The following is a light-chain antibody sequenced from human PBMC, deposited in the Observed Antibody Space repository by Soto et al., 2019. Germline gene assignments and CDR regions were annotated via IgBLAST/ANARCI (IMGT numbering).Light chain of an antibody. Sequence: IRMTQSPSSLSASTGDRVTITCQASQDISNYLNWYQQKPGKAPKLLIYDASNLETGVPSRFSGSGSGTDFTFTISSLQPEDIATYYCQQYDNLALTFGGGTKVEIK. CDR1: QDISNY. V-gene: IGKV1-33*01. J-gene: IGKJ4*01. CDR3: QQYDNLALT. CDR2: DAS.